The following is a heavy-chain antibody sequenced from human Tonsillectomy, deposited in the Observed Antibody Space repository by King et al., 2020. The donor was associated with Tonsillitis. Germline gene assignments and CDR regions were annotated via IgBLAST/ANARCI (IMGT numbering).Heavy chain of an antibody. J-gene: IGHJ6*03. Sequence: VQLVESGAEVKKPGESLRISCKGSGYSFTSYWISWVRQMPGKGLEWMGRIDPSDSYTNYSPSFQGHVTISADKSISTAYLQWSSLKASDTAMYYCVRHGESTSWYHYYYYMDVWGKGTTVTVSS. CDR3: VRHGESTSWYHYYYYMDV. D-gene: IGHD6-13*01. CDR1: GYSFTSYW. CDR2: IDPSDSYT. V-gene: IGHV5-10-1*03.